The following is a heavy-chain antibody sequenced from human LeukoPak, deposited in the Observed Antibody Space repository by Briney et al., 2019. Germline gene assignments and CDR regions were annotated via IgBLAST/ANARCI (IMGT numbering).Heavy chain of an antibody. V-gene: IGHV1-2*02. CDR3: ARDYRKGYCSGGSCYTPVAFDI. Sequence: PSVKVSCKSSGYTFTGYYIHWVRQAPGQGLEWMGWINPNSGGTSYAQKVKGRVTMTRDTSISTAYMELSRLRSDDTAVYYCARDYRKGYCSGGSCYTPVAFDIWGQGTMVTVSS. J-gene: IGHJ3*02. CDR1: GYTFTGYY. D-gene: IGHD2-15*01. CDR2: INPNSGGT.